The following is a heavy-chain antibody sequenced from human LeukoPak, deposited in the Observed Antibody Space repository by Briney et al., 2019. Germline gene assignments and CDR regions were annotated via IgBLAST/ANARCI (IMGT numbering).Heavy chain of an antibody. CDR2: ISSSSSYI. J-gene: IGHJ3*02. CDR1: GFTFSSYS. V-gene: IGHV3-21*01. CDR3: ARDNCGDLGYCSGGSCYCAFDI. Sequence: PGGSLRLSCAASGFTFSSYSMNWVRQAPGKGLEWVSSISSSSSYIYYADSVKGRFTISRDNAKNSLYLQMNSLRAEDTAVYYCARDNCGDLGYCSGGSCYCAFDIWGQGTMVTVSS. D-gene: IGHD2-15*01.